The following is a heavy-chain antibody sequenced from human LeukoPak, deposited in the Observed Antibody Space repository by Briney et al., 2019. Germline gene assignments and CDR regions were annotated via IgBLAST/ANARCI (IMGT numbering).Heavy chain of an antibody. Sequence: SETLSLTCAVYGGSFSGYYWSWIRQPPGKGLEWIGEINHSGSTNYNPSLKSRVTISVDTSKNQFSLKLSSVTAADTAVYYCARAGGWSHLVDYWGQGTLVTVSS. CDR1: GGSFSGYY. CDR2: INHSGST. J-gene: IGHJ4*02. V-gene: IGHV4-34*01. CDR3: ARAGGWSHLVDY. D-gene: IGHD6-19*01.